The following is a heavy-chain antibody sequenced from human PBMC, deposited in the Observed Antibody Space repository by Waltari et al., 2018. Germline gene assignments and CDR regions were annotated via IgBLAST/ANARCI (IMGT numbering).Heavy chain of an antibody. CDR3: ARGVSLGFGELEY. D-gene: IGHD3-10*01. CDR1: GGSISSYY. Sequence: QVQLQESGPGLVKPSETLSLTCTVSGGSISSYYWSWIRQPAGKGLEWIGRIYTSGSTNDNPSLKSGVTMSVDTSKNQFALKRGSVTAADTAVYYCARGVSLGFGELEYWGQGTMVIVSS. J-gene: IGHJ3*01. V-gene: IGHV4-4*07. CDR2: IYTSGST.